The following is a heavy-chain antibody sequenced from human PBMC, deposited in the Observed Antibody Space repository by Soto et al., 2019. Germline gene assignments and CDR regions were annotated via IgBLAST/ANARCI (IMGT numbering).Heavy chain of an antibody. J-gene: IGHJ5*02. D-gene: IGHD2-15*01. CDR3: AAVVAAIGWFDP. CDR2: INHSGST. V-gene: IGHV4-34*01. Sequence: SETLSITCAFYVGSFSVYYWSWIRQPPGKGLEWIGEINHSGSTNYKSSLKSRVTISVDTSKNQLSLKLSSVTAADTAVYYCAAVVAAIGWFDPWGQGTMVTVSS. CDR1: VGSFSVYY.